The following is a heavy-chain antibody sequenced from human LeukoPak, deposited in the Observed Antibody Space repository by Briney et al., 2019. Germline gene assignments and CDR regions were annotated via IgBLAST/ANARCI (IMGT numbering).Heavy chain of an antibody. Sequence: PSETLSLTCAVYAGSFSGYYWSWIRQPPGKGLEWIGEINHSGSANYNPSLKSRVTTSVDTSKNQFSLKLSSVTAADTAVYYCTRGYCSGGSCYFDYYYGMDVWGKGTTVTVSS. J-gene: IGHJ6*04. CDR1: AGSFSGYY. CDR2: INHSGSA. D-gene: IGHD2-15*01. CDR3: TRGYCSGGSCYFDYYYGMDV. V-gene: IGHV4-34*01.